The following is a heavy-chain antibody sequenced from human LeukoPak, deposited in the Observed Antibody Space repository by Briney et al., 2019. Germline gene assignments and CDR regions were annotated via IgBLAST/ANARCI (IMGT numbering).Heavy chain of an antibody. D-gene: IGHD4-17*01. CDR2: ISSNGGST. CDR1: GFTFSSYA. J-gene: IGHJ6*02. CDR3: EKIDLGSYDYGDYESGYYGMDV. Sequence: GGSLRLSCSASGFTFSSYAMHWVRQAPGKGLEYVSAISSNGGSTYYADSVKGRFTISRDNSKNTLYLQMSSLRAEDTAVYYCEKIDLGSYDYGDYESGYYGMDVWGQGTTVTVSS. V-gene: IGHV3-64D*06.